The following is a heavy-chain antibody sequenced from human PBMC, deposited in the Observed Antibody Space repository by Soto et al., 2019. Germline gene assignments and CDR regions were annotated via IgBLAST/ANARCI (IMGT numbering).Heavy chain of an antibody. CDR1: VGSITTYY. Sequence: SETLSLTCSFSVGSITTYYWSCIRQPPGKGLEWIGSISYSGSTKYNPSLESRVMISLDTSKNQFSLRLTSVTAADTALYYCARDRDSLGLFEPWGQRALVSVS. V-gene: IGHV4-59*01. CDR3: ARDRDSLGLFEP. D-gene: IGHD3-16*01. J-gene: IGHJ5*02. CDR2: ISYSGST.